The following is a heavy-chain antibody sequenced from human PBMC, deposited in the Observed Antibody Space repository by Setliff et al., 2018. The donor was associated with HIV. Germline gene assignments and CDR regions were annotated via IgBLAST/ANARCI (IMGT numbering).Heavy chain of an antibody. CDR2: ISQSGST. CDR3: ARLAKLGPSLSYFGMDV. J-gene: IGHJ6*02. D-gene: IGHD7-27*01. Sequence: SETLSLTCAVSGGSIRSSGYSWSWIRQPPGKGLEWIGYISQSGSTYYNPSLKSRVTISVDTSKNQFSLKLSSVTAADTAVYYCARLAKLGPSLSYFGMDVWGQGTTVTVSS. CDR1: GGSIRSSGYS. V-gene: IGHV4-30-2*01.